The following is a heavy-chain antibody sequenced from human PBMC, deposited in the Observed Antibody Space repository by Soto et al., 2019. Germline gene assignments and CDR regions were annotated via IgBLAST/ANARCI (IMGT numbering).Heavy chain of an antibody. V-gene: IGHV1-46*01. CDR1: GYTFTSYY. J-gene: IGHJ4*02. CDR3: ARVSSSGYRAFDY. CDR2: INPSGGST. Sequence: VASVEVSCKASGYTFTSYYMHWVRHAPGQGLEWMGIINPSGGSTSYAQKFQGRVTMTRDTSTSTVYMELSSLRSEDTAVYCCARVSSSGYRAFDYWGQGTLVTVSS. D-gene: IGHD3-22*01.